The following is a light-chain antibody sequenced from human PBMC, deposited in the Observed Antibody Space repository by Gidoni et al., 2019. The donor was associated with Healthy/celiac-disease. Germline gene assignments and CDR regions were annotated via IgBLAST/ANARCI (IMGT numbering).Light chain of an antibody. CDR1: QSISSY. CDR2: AAS. CDR3: QRCYSTPFS. J-gene: IGKJ2*03. Sequence: DIQMTQSPASLSASVGDRVTITCRASQSISSYLNWYQQKPGKAPKLLIYAASSLQSGVPSRFSGSGSGTAFTLTFISLQPEYFATYSCQRCYSTPFSFGQXTKLEI. V-gene: IGKV1-39*01.